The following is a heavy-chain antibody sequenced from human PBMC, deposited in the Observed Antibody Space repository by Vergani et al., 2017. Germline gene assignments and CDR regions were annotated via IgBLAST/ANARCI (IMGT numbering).Heavy chain of an antibody. Sequence: QVQLQESGPGLVKPPGTLSLTCAVSGDSISSNNCWTWVRQPPGKGLEWIGEICHTEDTKYSPSLKRRVTVSVDESMNLFSLRLNSVTAADTAVYYCATIGYRRWGYYFDYWGQGILVTVSS. CDR1: GDSISSNNC. V-gene: IGHV4-4*03. J-gene: IGHJ4*02. D-gene: IGHD2-2*02. CDR2: ICHTEDT. CDR3: ATIGYRRWGYYFDY.